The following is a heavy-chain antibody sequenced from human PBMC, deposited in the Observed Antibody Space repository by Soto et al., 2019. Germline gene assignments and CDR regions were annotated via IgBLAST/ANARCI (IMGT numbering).Heavy chain of an antibody. V-gene: IGHV4-4*07. CDR1: GGSISSYY. CDR2: VSTNGAT. CDR3: ARADYEILTGSYAMDV. D-gene: IGHD3-9*01. Sequence: PWETLSLTCTVSGGSISSYYWNWIRQPAGKGLEWIGRVSTNGATNYNPSLESRVTMSVDTSKNQFSLKLTSVTAADTAVYFCARADYEILTGSYAMDVWGQGTTVTVSS. J-gene: IGHJ6*02.